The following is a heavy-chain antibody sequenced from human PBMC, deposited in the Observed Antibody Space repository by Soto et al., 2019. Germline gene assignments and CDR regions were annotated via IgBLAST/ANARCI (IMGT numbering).Heavy chain of an antibody. D-gene: IGHD6-13*01. J-gene: IGHJ6*02. CDR3: AKDGDSSSWYLDYYYYGMDV. Sequence: AGGSLRLSCVASGFTFNSYAMTWVRQAPGKGLEWVSCISGSDSSTFYADSVKGRFTISRDNSKNTLYLQMNSLRAEDTAVYYCAKDGDSSSWYLDYYYYGMDVWGQGTTVTVSS. V-gene: IGHV3-23*01. CDR1: GFTFNSYA. CDR2: ISGSDSST.